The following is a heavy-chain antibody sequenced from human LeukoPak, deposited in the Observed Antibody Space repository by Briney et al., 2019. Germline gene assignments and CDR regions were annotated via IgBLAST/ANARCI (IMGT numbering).Heavy chain of an antibody. CDR3: ARMSGRYANYFDY. CDR1: GFIFSSYN. Sequence: GGSLRLSCAASGFIFSSYNMNWVRQAPGKGLEWVSYISSSSSIIYYADSVKGRFTISRDNAKNSLYLQMNSLRAEDTAVYFCARMSGRYANYFDYWGQGTLVTVSS. D-gene: IGHD6-19*01. CDR2: ISSSSSII. V-gene: IGHV3-48*04. J-gene: IGHJ4*02.